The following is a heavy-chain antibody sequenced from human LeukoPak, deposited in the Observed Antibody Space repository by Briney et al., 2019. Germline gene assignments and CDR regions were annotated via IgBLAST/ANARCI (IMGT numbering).Heavy chain of an antibody. CDR3: AKYRKRGYSGYGFDY. CDR1: GFTFSSYA. Sequence: GGSLRLSCAASGFTFSSYAMSWVRQAPGKGLEWVSAISGSGGSTYYADSMKGRFTISRDNSKNTLYLQMNSLRAEDTAVYYCAKYRKRGYSGYGFDYWGQGTLVTVSS. V-gene: IGHV3-23*01. CDR2: ISGSGGST. D-gene: IGHD5-12*01. J-gene: IGHJ4*02.